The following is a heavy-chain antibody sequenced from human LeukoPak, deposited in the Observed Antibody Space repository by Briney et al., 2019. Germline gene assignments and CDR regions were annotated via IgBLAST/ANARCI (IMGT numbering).Heavy chain of an antibody. CDR3: ARGPMITFGRVIGNFDY. CDR1: GGSFSDYY. CDR2: INHGGVS. D-gene: IGHD3-16*02. V-gene: IGHV4-34*01. J-gene: IGHJ4*02. Sequence: SETLSLTCAVYGGSFSDYYWSWIRQRPGKGLEGIGEINHGGVSNYNPSLKSRDTISVDTSKNLYSLKLSSVTAADTAVYYCARGPMITFGRVIGNFDYWGQGTLVTVSS.